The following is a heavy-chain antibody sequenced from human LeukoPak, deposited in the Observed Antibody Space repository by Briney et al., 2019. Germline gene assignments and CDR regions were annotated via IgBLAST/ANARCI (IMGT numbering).Heavy chain of an antibody. J-gene: IGHJ3*02. CDR1: GYTFTTYG. CDR2: ISGYNGNA. Sequence: ASVKVSCKGSGYTFTTYGITWVRQAPGQGREWMGWISGYNGNANYAEILQGRVTMTTDTSTSTAYMELRSLRSDDTAVYYCARDLGGKGEYYDFLSGYKPGDDDAFEIWGQGTMVTVSS. D-gene: IGHD3-3*01. CDR3: ARDLGGKGEYYDFLSGYKPGDDDAFEI. V-gene: IGHV1-18*01.